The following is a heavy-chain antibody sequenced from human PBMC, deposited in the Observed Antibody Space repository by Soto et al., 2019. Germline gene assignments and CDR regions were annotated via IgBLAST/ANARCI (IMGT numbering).Heavy chain of an antibody. Sequence: EVQLVESGGGLVQPGGSLRLSCAASGFTFSSYSMNWVRQAPGKGLEWVSYISSSSSTIYYADSVKGRFTISRDNAKNSLYLQMNSLRAEDTAVYYCARANYYGSPGVFDYRGQGTLVTVSS. CDR3: ARANYYGSPGVFDY. D-gene: IGHD3-10*01. J-gene: IGHJ4*02. CDR2: ISSSSSTI. V-gene: IGHV3-48*01. CDR1: GFTFSSYS.